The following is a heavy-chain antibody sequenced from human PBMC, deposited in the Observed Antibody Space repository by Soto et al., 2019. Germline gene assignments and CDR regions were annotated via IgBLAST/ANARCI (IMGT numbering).Heavy chain of an antibody. Sequence: QVQLQESGPGLVKPSQTLSLTCTVSGGSISSGDYYWSWIRQPPGKGLEWIGYIYYSGSTYYNPSLKSRVTISVDTSQNQCSLNLSSVTAADTAIDYCARAVVATIYPVNNWFDPWGQGTLVTVSS. CDR3: ARAVVATIYPVNNWFDP. CDR1: GGSISSGDYY. J-gene: IGHJ5*02. V-gene: IGHV4-30-4*01. D-gene: IGHD5-12*01. CDR2: IYYSGST.